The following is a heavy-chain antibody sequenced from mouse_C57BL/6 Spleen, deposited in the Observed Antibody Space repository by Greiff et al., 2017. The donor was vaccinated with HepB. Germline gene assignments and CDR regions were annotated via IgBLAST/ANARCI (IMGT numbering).Heavy chain of an antibody. Sequence: QVQLQQSGPELVKPGASVKISCKASGYAFSSSWMNWVKQRPGKGLEWIGRIYPGDGDTNYNGKFKGKATLTADKSSSTAYMQLSSLTSEDSAVYFCARWEGLRRLDYAMDYWGQGTSVTVSS. CDR3: ARWEGLRRLDYAMDY. CDR1: GYAFSSSW. CDR2: IYPGDGDT. V-gene: IGHV1-82*01. J-gene: IGHJ4*01. D-gene: IGHD2-2*01.